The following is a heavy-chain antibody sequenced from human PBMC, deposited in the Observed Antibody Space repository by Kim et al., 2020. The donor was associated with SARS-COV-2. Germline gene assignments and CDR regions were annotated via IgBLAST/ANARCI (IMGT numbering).Heavy chain of an antibody. CDR2: IKSKTDGGTT. V-gene: IGHV3-15*01. D-gene: IGHD5-12*01. J-gene: IGHJ5*02. CDR1: GFTFSNAW. CDR3: TTEPPVDIVATWAGFDP. Sequence: GGSLRLSCAASGFTFSNAWMSWVRQAPGKGLEWVGRIKSKTDGGTTDYAAPVKGRFTISRDDSKNTLYLQMNSLKTEDTAVYYCTTEPPVDIVATWAGFDPWGQGTLVTVSS.